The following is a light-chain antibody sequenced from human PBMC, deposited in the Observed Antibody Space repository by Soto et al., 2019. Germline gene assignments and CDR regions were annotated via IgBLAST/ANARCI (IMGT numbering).Light chain of an antibody. J-gene: IGKJ4*01. CDR3: HQYGISP. CDR2: GAS. CDR1: QSVSSNY. V-gene: IGKV3-20*01. Sequence: EIVLTQSPGTLSLSPGERATLFFRASQSVSSNYLAWYQQKPGQAPRLLIYGASSRATGIPGRFSGSGSGTEFTLTISRLEPEDFAVYYCHQYGISPFGGGTKV.